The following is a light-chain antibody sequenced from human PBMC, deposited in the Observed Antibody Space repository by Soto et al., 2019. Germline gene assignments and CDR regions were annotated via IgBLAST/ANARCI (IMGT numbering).Light chain of an antibody. CDR1: ESASIW. CDR2: KAS. J-gene: IGKJ4*01. V-gene: IGKV1-5*03. Sequence: DIQMTQSPSTLSASVGDRVTITCRASESASIWLAWYQQKPGKAPNVLIHKASTLESGVSSRFSGSGSGTEFTLTISSLQPDDFATYYCQQYNRYPLTFGGGTKVESK. CDR3: QQYNRYPLT.